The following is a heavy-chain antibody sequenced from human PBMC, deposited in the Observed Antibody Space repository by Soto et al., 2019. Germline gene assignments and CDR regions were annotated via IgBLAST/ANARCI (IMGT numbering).Heavy chain of an antibody. J-gene: IGHJ4*02. CDR3: ARGVYDFWSGHPKGLDY. V-gene: IGHV3-73*01. CDR2: IRSEANSYAT. D-gene: IGHD3-3*01. CDR1: GFTFSGSA. Sequence: GGSLRLSCAASGFTFSGSAMHWVRQASGKGLEWVGRIRSEANSYATAYAVSVKGKFTISRDDSRNTAYLQMNSLKTEDTAVYYCARGVYDFWSGHPKGLDYWGQGAVVTVSS.